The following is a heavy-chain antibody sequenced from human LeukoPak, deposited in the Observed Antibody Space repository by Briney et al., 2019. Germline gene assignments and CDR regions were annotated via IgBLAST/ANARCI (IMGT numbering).Heavy chain of an antibody. CDR1: GYTFTSYD. CDR3: ARGALDEAFDI. CDR2: LNPNSGNT. J-gene: IGHJ3*02. Sequence: ASVTVSCTASGYTFTSYDINWVRQAPGQGLEWMGWLNPNSGNTGYAQKFQGRVTMTRNTTISTAYMELSRLRYEDTGVYYCARGALDEAFDIWGQGTMVTVAS. V-gene: IGHV1-8*02.